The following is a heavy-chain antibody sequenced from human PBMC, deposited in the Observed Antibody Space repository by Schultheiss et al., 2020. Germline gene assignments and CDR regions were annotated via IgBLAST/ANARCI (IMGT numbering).Heavy chain of an antibody. CDR2: ISYDGSNK. CDR1: GFTFSSYA. V-gene: IGHV3-30-3*01. D-gene: IGHD4-17*01. Sequence: GGSLRLSCAASGFTFSSYAMHWVRQAPGKGLEWVAVISYDGSNKYYADSVKGRFTISRDNSKNTLYLQMNSLRAEDTAVYYCAREGDYGDPYYYGMDVWGQGTTVNVSS. CDR3: AREGDYGDPYYYGMDV. J-gene: IGHJ6*02.